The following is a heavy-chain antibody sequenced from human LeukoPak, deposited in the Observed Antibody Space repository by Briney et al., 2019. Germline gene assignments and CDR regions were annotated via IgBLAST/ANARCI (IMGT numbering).Heavy chain of an antibody. Sequence: PGGSLRLSCAASGFNFSSYWMNWVRQAPGKGLEWVANIRPDGDRHYMDSVKGRFTISRDNAKNSLYLQMNSLRAEDTALYYCAKDMGNYYGMDVWGQGTTVTVSS. V-gene: IGHV3-7*03. CDR2: IRPDGDR. CDR1: GFNFSSYW. J-gene: IGHJ6*02. D-gene: IGHD7-27*01. CDR3: AKDMGNYYGMDV.